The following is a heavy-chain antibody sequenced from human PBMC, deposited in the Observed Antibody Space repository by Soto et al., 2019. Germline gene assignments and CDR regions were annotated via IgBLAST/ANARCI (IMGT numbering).Heavy chain of an antibody. D-gene: IGHD2-21*02. V-gene: IGHV1-3*05. CDR3: ARDDVLGVTAMDY. J-gene: IGHJ4*02. CDR1: GYTFTSYA. Sequence: QVQLVQSGAEEKKPGASVKVSCKASGYTFTSYAMHWVRQAPGQRLEWMGWINAGNGNTKYSQKFQGRVTITRDTXAGTAYMELSSLRSEDTAVNYCARDDVLGVTAMDYWGQGTLVTVSS. CDR2: INAGNGNT.